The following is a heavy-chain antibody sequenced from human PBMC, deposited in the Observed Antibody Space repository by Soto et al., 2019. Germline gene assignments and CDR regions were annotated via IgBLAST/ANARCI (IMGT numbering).Heavy chain of an antibody. D-gene: IGHD4-4*01. CDR1: GGSISSGGYY. Sequence: SETLSLTCTVSGGSISSGGYYWSWIRQHPGKGLEWIGYIYYSGSTYYNPSLKSRVTISVDTSKNQFSLKLSSVTAADTAVYYCARRPTVTDYYMDVWGKGTTVTVSS. J-gene: IGHJ6*03. CDR3: ARRPTVTDYYMDV. CDR2: IYYSGST. V-gene: IGHV4-31*03.